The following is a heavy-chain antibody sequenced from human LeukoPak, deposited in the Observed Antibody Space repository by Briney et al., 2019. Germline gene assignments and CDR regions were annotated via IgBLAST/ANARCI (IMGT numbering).Heavy chain of an antibody. J-gene: IGHJ4*02. Sequence: GGSLRLSCAASGFTFSSYAMSWVRQAPGKGLEWVSAISGSGGVTYYADSVKGRFTIYRDNAKNTLYLQMNSLTAEDTAMYYCTRAEEQRPIDYWGQGTLVTVSS. D-gene: IGHD6-25*01. V-gene: IGHV3-23*01. CDR3: TRAEEQRPIDY. CDR1: GFTFSSYA. CDR2: ISGSGGVT.